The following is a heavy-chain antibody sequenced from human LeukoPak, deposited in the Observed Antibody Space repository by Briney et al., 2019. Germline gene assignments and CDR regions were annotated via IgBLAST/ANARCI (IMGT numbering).Heavy chain of an antibody. V-gene: IGHV1-2*02. CDR3: ARIPLQWELHSPFDY. J-gene: IGHJ4*02. CDR2: INPNSGGT. Sequence: ASVKVSCKASGYTFTGYYMHWVRQAPGQGLEWMGWINPNSGGTSYAQKFQGRVTMTRDTSISTAYMELSRLRSDDTAVYYCARIPLQWELHSPFDYWGQGTLVTVSS. D-gene: IGHD1-26*01. CDR1: GYTFTGYY.